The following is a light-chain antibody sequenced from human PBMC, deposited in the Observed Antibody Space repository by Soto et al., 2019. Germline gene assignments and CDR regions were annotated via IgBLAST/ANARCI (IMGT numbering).Light chain of an antibody. CDR3: RKGYTTPAP. Sequence: DIQMTQSPSSLSASVGDRVTITCRASQSISSYSNWYQQKPGKAPKLLIYAASSVQSGVPSRFSSSRSGTAFNLTSSNLHPEDFAACYCRKGYTTPAPFGQGNKIEI. CDR2: AAS. J-gene: IGKJ2*01. V-gene: IGKV1-39*01. CDR1: QSISSY.